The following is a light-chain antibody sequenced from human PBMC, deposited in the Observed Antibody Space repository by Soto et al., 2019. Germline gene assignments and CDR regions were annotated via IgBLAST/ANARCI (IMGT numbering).Light chain of an antibody. CDR2: EVS. CDR1: SSDVGSYNL. J-gene: IGLJ7*01. Sequence: ALTQPASVSGSPGQSITISCTGTSSDVGSYNLVSWYQQHPGKAPKLMIYEVSKRPSGVSNRFSGSKSGNTASLTISGLQAEDEADYYCCSYAGSSNAVFGGGTQLTVL. CDR3: CSYAGSSNAV. V-gene: IGLV2-23*02.